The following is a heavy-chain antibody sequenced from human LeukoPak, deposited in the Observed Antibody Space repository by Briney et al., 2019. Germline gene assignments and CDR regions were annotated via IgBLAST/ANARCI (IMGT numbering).Heavy chain of an antibody. CDR1: GGSISSYY. V-gene: IGHV4-59*01. Sequence: PSETLSLTCTVSGGSISSYYWSWIRQPPGKGLEWIGYIYYSGSTNYNPSLKSRVTISVDTSKNQFSLKLSSVTAADTAVYYCASYGDYVLLYWGQGTLVTVSS. D-gene: IGHD4-17*01. CDR2: IYYSGST. CDR3: ASYGDYVLLY. J-gene: IGHJ4*02.